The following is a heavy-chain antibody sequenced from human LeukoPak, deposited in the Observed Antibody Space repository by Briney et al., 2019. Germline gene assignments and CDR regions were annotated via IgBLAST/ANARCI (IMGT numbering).Heavy chain of an antibody. D-gene: IGHD6-13*01. CDR1: GFTFSSYS. CDR3: ARVGIAAAGINDY. J-gene: IGHJ4*02. V-gene: IGHV3-21*01. CDR2: ISSSSSYI. Sequence: PGGSLRLSCAASGFTFSSYSMNWVRQAPGKGLEWVSSISSSSSYIYYADSVKGRFTISRDNAKNSLYLQMNSLRAEDTAVYYCARVGIAAAGINDYWGRGTLVTVSS.